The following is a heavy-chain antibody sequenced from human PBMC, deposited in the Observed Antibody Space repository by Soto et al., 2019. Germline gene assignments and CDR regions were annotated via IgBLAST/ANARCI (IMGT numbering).Heavy chain of an antibody. CDR3: ARSLGRDGYNHFDY. J-gene: IGHJ4*02. CDR1: GFTFSIYS. D-gene: IGHD5-12*01. CDR2: ISSSSDYI. Sequence: EVQLVESGGGLVKPGGSLRLSCAASGFTFSIYSMNWVRQAPGKGLEWVSSISSSSDYIYYADSVKGRFTISRDNAKNSLYLQMNSVRAEDTAVYYCARSLGRDGYNHFDYWGQGTLVTVSS. V-gene: IGHV3-21*01.